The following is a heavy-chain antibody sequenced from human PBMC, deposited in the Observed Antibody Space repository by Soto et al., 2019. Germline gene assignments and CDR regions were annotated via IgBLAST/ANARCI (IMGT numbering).Heavy chain of an antibody. CDR3: ARGLAFGYSYGFFDY. Sequence: HPGGSLRLSCAASGFTFSSYSMNWVRQAPGKGLEWVSYISSSSSTIYYADSVKGRFTFSRENAKNSLYLQMNSLRAEDTAVYYCARGLAFGYSYGFFDYWGQGTLVTVSS. J-gene: IGHJ4*02. CDR2: ISSSSSTI. D-gene: IGHD5-18*01. V-gene: IGHV3-48*01. CDR1: GFTFSSYS.